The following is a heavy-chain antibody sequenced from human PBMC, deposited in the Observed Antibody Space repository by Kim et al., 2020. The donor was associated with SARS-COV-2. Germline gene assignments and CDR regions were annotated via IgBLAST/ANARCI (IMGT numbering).Heavy chain of an antibody. V-gene: IGHV1-18*01. J-gene: IGHJ6*02. CDR3: ARDEGYSYALYYYYGMDV. CDR2: ISAYNGNT. CDR1: GYTFTSYG. D-gene: IGHD5-18*01. Sequence: ASVKVSCKASGYTFTSYGISWVRQAPGQGLEWMGWISAYNGNTNYAQKLQGRVTMTTDTSTSTAYMELRSLRSDDTAVYYCARDEGYSYALYYYYGMDVWGQGTTVTVSS.